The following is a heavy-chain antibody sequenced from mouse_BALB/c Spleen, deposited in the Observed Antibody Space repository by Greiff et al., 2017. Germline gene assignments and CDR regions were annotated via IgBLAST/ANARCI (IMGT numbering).Heavy chain of an antibody. V-gene: IGHV14-4*02. Sequence: EVQLQQSGAELVRSGASVKLSCTASGFNIKDYYMHWVKQRPEQGLEWIGWIDPENGDTEYAPKFQGKATMTADTSSNTAYLQLSSLTSEDTAVYYCNAPTGEAYWGQGTLVTVSA. J-gene: IGHJ3*01. CDR2: IDPENGDT. CDR1: GFNIKDYY. CDR3: NAPTGEAY.